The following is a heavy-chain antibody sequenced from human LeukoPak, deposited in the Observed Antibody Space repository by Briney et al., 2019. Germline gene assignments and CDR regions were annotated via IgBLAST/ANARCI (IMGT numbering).Heavy chain of an antibody. CDR2: ISAYNGNT. V-gene: IGHV1-18*01. D-gene: IGHD6-6*01. CDR1: GYTFTSYG. CDR3: ARDSPQYSSSNYFDY. Sequence: ASVKVSCKASGYTFTSYGISWVRQAPGQGLEWMGWISAYNGNTNYAQKPQGRVTMTTDTSTSTAYMEPRSLRSDDTAVYYCARDSPQYSSSNYFDYWGQGTLVTVSS. J-gene: IGHJ4*02.